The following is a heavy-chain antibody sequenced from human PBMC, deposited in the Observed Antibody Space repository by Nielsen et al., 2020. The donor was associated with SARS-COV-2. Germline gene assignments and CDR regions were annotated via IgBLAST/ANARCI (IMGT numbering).Heavy chain of an antibody. J-gene: IGHJ1*01. Sequence: GESLKISCAASGFTFSNYWMHWVRQGPGKGLFWVSRISPDGTTTAYADSVKGRFTISRDNARNTLYLQMNSLRAEDTAVYYCASHKFGEGHWGQGTLASVSS. CDR3: ASHKFGEGH. D-gene: IGHD3-10*01. V-gene: IGHV3-74*01. CDR1: GFTFSNYW. CDR2: ISPDGTTT.